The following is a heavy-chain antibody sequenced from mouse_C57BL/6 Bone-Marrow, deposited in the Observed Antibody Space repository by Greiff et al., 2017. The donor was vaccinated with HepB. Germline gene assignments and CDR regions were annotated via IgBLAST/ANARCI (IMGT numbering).Heavy chain of an antibody. Sequence: QVQLKESGPELVKPGASVKISCKASGYTFTDYYINWVKQRPGQGLEWIGWIYPGSGNTKYNEKFKGKATLTVDTSSSTAYMQLSSLTSEDSAVYFCAREDVQLGPYWYFDVWGTGTTVTVSS. V-gene: IGHV1-84*01. CDR1: GYTFTDYY. CDR2: IYPGSGNT. CDR3: AREDVQLGPYWYFDV. D-gene: IGHD4-1*02. J-gene: IGHJ1*03.